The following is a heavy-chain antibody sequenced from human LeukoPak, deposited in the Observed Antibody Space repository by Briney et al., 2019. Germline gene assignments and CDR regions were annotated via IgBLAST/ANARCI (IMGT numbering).Heavy chain of an antibody. CDR1: GFNFRDYG. CDR2: IRSDGSDK. J-gene: IGHJ4*02. D-gene: IGHD3-22*01. Sequence: GGSLRLSCAASGFNFRDYGMHWVRRTPGKGLEWVAFIRSDGSDKYYADSVKGRFTISRDNSKNTLYLQMNSLRAEDTAVYYCAKDWSDLYYYDSSPIDYWGQGTLVTVSS. V-gene: IGHV3-30*02. CDR3: AKDWSDLYYYDSSPIDY.